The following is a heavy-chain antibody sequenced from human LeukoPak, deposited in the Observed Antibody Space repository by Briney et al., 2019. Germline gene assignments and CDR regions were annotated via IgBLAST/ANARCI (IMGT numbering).Heavy chain of an antibody. CDR1: GGSISSYY. D-gene: IGHD6-13*01. Sequence: PSETLSLTCTVSGGSISSYYWSWIRQPPGKGLEWIGYIYYSGSTNYNPSLKSRVTISVDTSKNQFSLKLSSVTAADTAVYYCAKFAYSSSPPGFDYWGQGTLVTVSS. CDR3: AKFAYSSSPPGFDY. CDR2: IYYSGST. J-gene: IGHJ4*02. V-gene: IGHV4-59*08.